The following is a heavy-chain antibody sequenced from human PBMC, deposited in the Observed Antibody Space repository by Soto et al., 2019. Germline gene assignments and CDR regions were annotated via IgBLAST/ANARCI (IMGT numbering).Heavy chain of an antibody. CDR2: IYTSGST. CDR3: ARGRVVVVAATRYGMDV. CDR1: GGSISSYY. J-gene: IGHJ6*02. D-gene: IGHD2-15*01. V-gene: IGHV4-4*07. Sequence: SETLSLTCTVSGGSISSYYWSWIRQPAGKGLEWIGRIYTSGSTNYNPSLKSRVTMSVDTSKNQFSLKLSSVTAADTAVYYCARGRVVVVAATRYGMDVWGQGTTVTVSS.